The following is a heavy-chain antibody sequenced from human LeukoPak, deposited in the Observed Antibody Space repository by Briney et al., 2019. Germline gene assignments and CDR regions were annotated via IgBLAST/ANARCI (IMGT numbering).Heavy chain of an antibody. CDR1: GGSISSYY. CDR2: IYYSGST. Sequence: SETLSLTCTVSGGSISSYYWSWIRQPPGKGLEWIGYIYYSGSTNYNPSLKSRVTISVDTSKNQFSLKLSSVTAADTAVYYCARGPRRMAAAVTGFDYWGQGTLVTVSS. V-gene: IGHV4-59*01. D-gene: IGHD6-13*01. CDR3: ARGPRRMAAAVTGFDY. J-gene: IGHJ4*02.